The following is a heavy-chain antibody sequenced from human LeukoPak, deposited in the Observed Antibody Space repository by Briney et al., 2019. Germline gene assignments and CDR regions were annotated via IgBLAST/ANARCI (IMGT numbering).Heavy chain of an antibody. CDR3: AGRDY. V-gene: IGHV4-4*07. D-gene: IGHD1-26*01. Sequence: SETLSLTCTVSGASISNYYWSWIRQPAGKGLEWIGRVYTSGSTNYNPSLKSRVTISVDKSKNQFFLRLSSVTAADTAVYYCAGRDYWGQGTLVTVSS. J-gene: IGHJ4*02. CDR1: GASISNYY. CDR2: VYTSGST.